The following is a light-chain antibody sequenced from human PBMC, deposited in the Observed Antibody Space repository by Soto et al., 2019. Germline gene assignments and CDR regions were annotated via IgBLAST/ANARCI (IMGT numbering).Light chain of an antibody. CDR3: SSFTSTFTLV. CDR1: SSDVGAYDY. J-gene: IGLJ1*01. Sequence: QSALTQPASVSGSPGQSITISCTGTSSDVGAYDYVSWYQQHPGKAPKLLIYDVTTRPSGVSNRFSGSKSGNTASLTISGLETEDEAEYYCSSFTSTFTLVFGTGTKVTVL. CDR2: DVT. V-gene: IGLV2-14*03.